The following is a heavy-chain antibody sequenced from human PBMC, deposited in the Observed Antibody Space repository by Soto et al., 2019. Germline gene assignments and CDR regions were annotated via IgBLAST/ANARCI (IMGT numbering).Heavy chain of an antibody. J-gene: IGHJ5*02. CDR1: GGTFSSYA. V-gene: IGHV1-69*13. CDR3: ARDFRPYNWFDP. CDR2: IIPIFGTA. Sequence: SVKVSCKASGGTFSSYAISWVRQAPGQGLEWMGGIIPIFGTANYAQKFQGRVTITADESTSTAYMELSSLRSEDTAVYYCARDFRPYNWFDPWGQGTLVTVSS.